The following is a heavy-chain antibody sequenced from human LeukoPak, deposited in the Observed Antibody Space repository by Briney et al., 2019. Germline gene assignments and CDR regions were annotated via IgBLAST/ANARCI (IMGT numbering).Heavy chain of an antibody. D-gene: IGHD3-3*01. CDR3: ARASYYDFWSGYSSDYYYYMDV. CDR2: ISSSSSTI. J-gene: IGHJ6*03. Sequence: GGSLRLSCAASGFTFSSYSMNWVRQAPGKGLEWVSYISSSSSTIYYADSVKGRFTISRDNAKNSLYLQMNSLRDEATAVYYCARASYYDFWSGYSSDYYYYMDVWGKGTTVTVSS. V-gene: IGHV3-48*02. CDR1: GFTFSSYS.